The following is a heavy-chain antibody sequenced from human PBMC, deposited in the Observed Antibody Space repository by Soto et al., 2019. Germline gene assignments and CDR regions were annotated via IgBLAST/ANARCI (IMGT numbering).Heavy chain of an antibody. CDR1: GFTFSSYA. V-gene: IGHV3-23*01. Sequence: EVQLLESGGGLVQPGGSLRLPCAASGFTFSSYAMSWVRQAPGKGLEWVSAISGSGGSTYYADSVKGRFTISRDNSKNTLYLQMNSLRAEDTAVYYCAISGYSSGWYGYFQHWGQGTLVTVSS. CDR2: ISGSGGST. CDR3: AISGYSSGWYGYFQH. J-gene: IGHJ1*01. D-gene: IGHD6-19*01.